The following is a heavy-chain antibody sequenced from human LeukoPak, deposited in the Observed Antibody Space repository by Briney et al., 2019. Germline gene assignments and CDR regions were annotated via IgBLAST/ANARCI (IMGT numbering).Heavy chain of an antibody. J-gene: IGHJ4*02. CDR3: ARDSPCGGGDCPLDY. CDR2: IYYSGST. Sequence: SETLSLTCTVSGGSISSYYWSWLRQPPGKGLEWIGYIYYSGSTNYIPSLKSRVTISVDTSKNQFSLKLSSVTAADTAVYYCARDSPCGGGDCPLDYWGQGTLVTVSS. V-gene: IGHV4-59*01. D-gene: IGHD2-21*02. CDR1: GGSISSYY.